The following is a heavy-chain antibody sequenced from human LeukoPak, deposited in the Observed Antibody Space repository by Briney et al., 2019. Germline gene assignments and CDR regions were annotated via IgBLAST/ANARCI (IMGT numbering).Heavy chain of an antibody. V-gene: IGHV3-53*01. CDR3: ARARGVRDY. Sequence: GGSLRLSCAASGFTFSSYWMSWVRQAPGKGLEWVSVIYSGGSTYYADSVKGRFTISRDNSKNTLYLQMNSLRAEDTAVYYCARARGVRDYWGQGTLVTVSS. J-gene: IGHJ4*02. CDR2: IYSGGST. D-gene: IGHD2-8*02. CDR1: GFTFSSYW.